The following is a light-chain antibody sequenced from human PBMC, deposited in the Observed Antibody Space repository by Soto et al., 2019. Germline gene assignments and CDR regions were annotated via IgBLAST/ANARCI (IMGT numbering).Light chain of an antibody. CDR1: QCISNY. J-gene: IGKJ3*01. Sequence: DIQMTQSPSSLSASVGDRVTITCRASQCISNYLNWYQQKPGKAPKLLIYDASSLQSGVPSRFSGSGSGTDFTLTISSLQPEDFATYYCQQSYSTLTFGPGTKVDIK. CDR2: DAS. V-gene: IGKV1-39*01. CDR3: QQSYSTLT.